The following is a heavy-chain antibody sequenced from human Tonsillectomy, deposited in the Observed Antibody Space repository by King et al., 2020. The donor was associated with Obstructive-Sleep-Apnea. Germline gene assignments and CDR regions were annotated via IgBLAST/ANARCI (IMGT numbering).Heavy chain of an antibody. J-gene: IGHJ5*02. Sequence: VQLVESGGGVVQPGRSLRLSCAASGFTFSSYGVHWVRQAPGKGLGWVAVIWPDGSNTYYGDSVKGRFTISRDNSKNTLYLQMKSLRVEDTAVYYCAKEDFGVLPTFDPWGQGTLVIVSS. V-gene: IGHV3-33*06. D-gene: IGHD3-3*01. CDR1: GFTFSSYG. CDR3: AKEDFGVLPTFDP. CDR2: IWPDGSNT.